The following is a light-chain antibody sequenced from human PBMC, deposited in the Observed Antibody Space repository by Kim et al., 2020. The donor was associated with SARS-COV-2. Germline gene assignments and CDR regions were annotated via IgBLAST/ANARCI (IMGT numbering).Light chain of an antibody. J-gene: IGLJ3*02. V-gene: IGLV4-60*03. CDR2: LETSGSY. Sequence: QLVLTQSSSASASLGSSVKLTCTLSSGHSNYIIGWHQQQPGKAPRYLMKLETSGSYNKGSGVPDRFSGSSSGADRFLTISNLQSEDEADYYCETWDTNTRVFGGGTQLTVL. CDR3: ETWDTNTRV. CDR1: SGHSNYI.